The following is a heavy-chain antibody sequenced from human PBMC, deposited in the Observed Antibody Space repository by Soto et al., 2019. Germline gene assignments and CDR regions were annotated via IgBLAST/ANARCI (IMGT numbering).Heavy chain of an antibody. J-gene: IGHJ4*02. CDR1: GFSFNTYE. CDR2: ISSSGSTI. CDR3: AYGGSCEY. D-gene: IGHD1-26*01. Sequence: EVQLVESGGGLVQPGGSLRLSCAASGFSFNTYEMNWVRQAPGKGLEWVSYISSSGSTIYYGDSVKGRVTVSRDNGKNSLYLQMNSLRAEDTAVYDCAYGGSCEYWGQGTEVNVSS. V-gene: IGHV3-48*03.